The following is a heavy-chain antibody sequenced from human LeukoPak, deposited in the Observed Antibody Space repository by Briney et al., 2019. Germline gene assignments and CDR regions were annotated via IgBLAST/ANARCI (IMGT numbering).Heavy chain of an antibody. CDR1: GGSISSSSYY. CDR2: IYYSGST. D-gene: IGHD2-2*01. Sequence: SETLSLTCTVSGGSISSSSYYWGWIRPPPGKGLGWIGSIYYSGSTYYNPSLKSRVTISVDTSKNQFSLKLSSVTAADTAVYYCARQAPGGYCSSTSCYPSADFDYWGQGTLVTVSS. J-gene: IGHJ4*02. V-gene: IGHV4-39*01. CDR3: ARQAPGGYCSSTSCYPSADFDY.